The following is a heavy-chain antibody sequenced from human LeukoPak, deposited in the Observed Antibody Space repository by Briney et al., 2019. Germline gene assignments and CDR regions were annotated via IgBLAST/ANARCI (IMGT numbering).Heavy chain of an antibody. J-gene: IGHJ6*03. D-gene: IGHD3-16*01. CDR1: GGSISSYY. Sequence: SETLSLTCTVSGGSISSYYWSWIRQPAGKGLEWIGRIYTSGSTNYNPSLKSRVTMSVDTSKNQFSLKLSSVTAADTAVYYCARVRRGGWDYNYMDVWGKGTTVTVSS. CDR2: IYTSGST. CDR3: ARVRRGGWDYNYMDV. V-gene: IGHV4-4*07.